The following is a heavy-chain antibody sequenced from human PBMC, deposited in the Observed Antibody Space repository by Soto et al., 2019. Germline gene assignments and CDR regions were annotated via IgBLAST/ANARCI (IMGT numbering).Heavy chain of an antibody. Sequence: PGGSLRLSCAASGFTFSSYGMHWVRQAPGKGLEWVAVIWYDGSNKYYADSVKGRFTISRDNSKNTLYLQMNSLRAGDTAVYYFAKDRLGELLSHYYYGMDAWGQGTTVTVSS. CDR2: IWYDGSNK. D-gene: IGHD3-10*01. CDR3: AKDRLGELLSHYYYGMDA. CDR1: GFTFSSYG. J-gene: IGHJ6*02. V-gene: IGHV3-30*02.